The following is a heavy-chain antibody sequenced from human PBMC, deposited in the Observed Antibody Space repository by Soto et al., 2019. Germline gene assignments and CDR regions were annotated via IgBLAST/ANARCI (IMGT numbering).Heavy chain of an antibody. CDR2: INDSGVRT. D-gene: IGHD3-3*01. J-gene: IGHJ6*02. CDR3: AKGGVYYDFCLEV. V-gene: IGHV3-23*01. CDR1: GFTFSTYA. Sequence: PGGSLRLACAASGFTFSTYAMSWVRQAPGKGLEWVSAINDSGVRTYYADSVKGRFTISRDNSKNTLYLQVNSLRAEDTAVYYCAKGGVYYDFCLEVWGQGTTVTVSS.